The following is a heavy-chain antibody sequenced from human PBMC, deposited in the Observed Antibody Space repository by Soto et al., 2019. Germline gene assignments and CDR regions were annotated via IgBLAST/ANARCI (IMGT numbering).Heavy chain of an antibody. Sequence: ASVKVSCKVSGYTLTELSMHCVRQAPGKGLEWMGGFDPEDGETIYAQKFQGRVTMTEDTSTDTAYMELSSLRSEDTAVYYCATDRRDYYDSSGFRYGAFDIWGQGTMVTVSS. J-gene: IGHJ3*02. CDR1: GYTLTELS. D-gene: IGHD3-22*01. CDR2: FDPEDGET. CDR3: ATDRRDYYDSSGFRYGAFDI. V-gene: IGHV1-24*01.